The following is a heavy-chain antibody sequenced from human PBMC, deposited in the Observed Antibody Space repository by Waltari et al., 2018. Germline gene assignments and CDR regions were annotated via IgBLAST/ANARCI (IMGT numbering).Heavy chain of an antibody. CDR1: GGSISSSSYY. CDR2: IYYSGST. D-gene: IGHD5-18*01. V-gene: IGHV4-39*01. Sequence: QLQLQESGPGLVKPSETLSLTCTVSGGSISSSSYYWGWIRQPPGKGLEWIGSIYYSGSTYYNPSLKSRVTISVDTSKNQFSLKLSSVTAADTAVYYCARQPRGYSYGFLYWFDYWGQGTLVTVSS. J-gene: IGHJ4*02. CDR3: ARQPRGYSYGFLYWFDY.